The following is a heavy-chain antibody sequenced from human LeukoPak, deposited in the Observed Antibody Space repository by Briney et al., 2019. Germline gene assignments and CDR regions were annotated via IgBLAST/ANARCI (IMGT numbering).Heavy chain of an antibody. CDR3: AHSYDFDSSGYHRPTAI. CDR2: ISPGGDAT. V-gene: IGHV3-11*01. CDR1: GFIFRDYH. J-gene: IGHJ4*02. Sequence: PGGSLRLSCAASGFIFRDYHMNWIRQAPGKGLEWVSYISPGGDATYFADSVRGRFTISRDNAKNSLYLQMNSLRVDDTAMYYCAHSYDFDSSGYHRPTAIWGQGTQVTVSS. D-gene: IGHD3-22*01.